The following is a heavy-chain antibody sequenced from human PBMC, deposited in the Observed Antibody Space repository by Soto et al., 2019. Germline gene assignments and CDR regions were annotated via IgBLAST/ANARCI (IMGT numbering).Heavy chain of an antibody. V-gene: IGHV5-51*01. Sequence: GESLKISCKGSGYTFTNYWIGWVRQMPGKGLEWMGIIYPGDSDTKYNPSFQGQVTISADKSITTTYLRWTSLKASDTAIYYCAASIFYYGMDVWGQGTTVNVS. J-gene: IGHJ6*02. CDR2: IYPGDSDT. CDR3: AASIFYYGMDV. CDR1: GYTFTNYW.